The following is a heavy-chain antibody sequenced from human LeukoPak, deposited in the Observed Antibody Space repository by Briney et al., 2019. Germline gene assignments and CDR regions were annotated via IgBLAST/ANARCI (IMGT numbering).Heavy chain of an antibody. CDR2: ISSSGSTI. CDR3: ARPYGSGSYYNPLDYFDY. V-gene: IGHV3-48*03. D-gene: IGHD3-10*01. J-gene: IGHJ4*02. Sequence: GSLRLSCAASGFTFSSYEMNWVRQAPGKGLEWVSYISSSGSTIYYADSVKGRFTISRDNAKNSLYLQMNSLRAEDTAVYYCARPYGSGSYYNPLDYFDYWGQGTLVTVSS. CDR1: GFTFSSYE.